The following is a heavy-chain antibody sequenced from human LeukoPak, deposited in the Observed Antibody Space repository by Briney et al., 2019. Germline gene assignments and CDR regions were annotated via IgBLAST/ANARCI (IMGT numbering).Heavy chain of an antibody. D-gene: IGHD5-24*01. CDR3: AKKPATIKFPFDI. Sequence: PGGSLRLSCAASGFTFSSYWMTWVRQAPGKGLEWVANIKGDESEKYYVDSVKGRFTISRDNAKNSLYLQMNSLRADDTAVYYCAKKPATIKFPFDIWGQGTLVTVSP. CDR2: IKGDESEK. V-gene: IGHV3-7*03. J-gene: IGHJ4*02. CDR1: GFTFSSYW.